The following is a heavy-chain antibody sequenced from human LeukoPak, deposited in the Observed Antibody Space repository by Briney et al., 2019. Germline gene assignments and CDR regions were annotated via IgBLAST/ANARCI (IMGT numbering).Heavy chain of an antibody. CDR2: FDPKDGKT. J-gene: IGHJ4*02. Sequence: ASLKVSCKVSGYTLTELSMHWVRQAPGKGLEWMGGFDPKDGKTNYAQKVQGRVTMTEDTSTDTVYMELSSLRSEDTAVYYCATRSLRYSSSAFYSWGQGTLVTVSS. D-gene: IGHD6-13*01. CDR1: GYTLTELS. V-gene: IGHV1-24*01. CDR3: ATRSLRYSSSAFYS.